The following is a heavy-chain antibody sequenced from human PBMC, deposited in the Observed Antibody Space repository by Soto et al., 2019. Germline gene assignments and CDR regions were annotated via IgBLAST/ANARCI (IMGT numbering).Heavy chain of an antibody. D-gene: IGHD1-1*01. V-gene: IGHV1-2*02. CDR3: ARDWNDSHFDS. CDR1: GYTFTDYY. Sequence: ASVKVSCKASGYTFTDYYMHWVRQAPGQGPEWMGWINPNSGGTNYLEKFQDRVTMTRDTSISTAYMELSSLRSDDTAVYYCARDWNDSHFDSWGQGTLVTVS. J-gene: IGHJ4*02. CDR2: INPNSGGT.